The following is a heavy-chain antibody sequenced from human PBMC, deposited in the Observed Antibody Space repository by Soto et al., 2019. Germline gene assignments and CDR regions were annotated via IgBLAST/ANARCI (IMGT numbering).Heavy chain of an antibody. Sequence: PGGSLRLSCAASGFTLSSYSMNWVRQAPGEGLEWVSYISTSGSTIYHADSVKGRFTISRDNAKNSLYLQMNSLRDDDTAVYYCARDQYGSGITGGMDVWGQGTTVTVSS. J-gene: IGHJ6*02. CDR3: ARDQYGSGITGGMDV. D-gene: IGHD3-10*01. CDR2: ISTSGSTI. CDR1: GFTLSSYS. V-gene: IGHV3-48*02.